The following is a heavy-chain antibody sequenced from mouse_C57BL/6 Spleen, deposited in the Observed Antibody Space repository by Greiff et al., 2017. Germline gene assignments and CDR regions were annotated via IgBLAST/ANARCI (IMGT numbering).Heavy chain of an antibody. CDR2: INPNNGGT. D-gene: IGHD1-1*01. Sequence: VQLQQSGPELVKPGASVKISCKASGYTFTDYYMNWVKQSHGKSLEWIGDINPNNGGTSYNQKFKGKATLTVDKSSSTAYMELRSLTSEDSAVYYCAGGGTTVVDYWGQGTTHTVSS. J-gene: IGHJ2*01. CDR3: AGGGTTVVDY. CDR1: GYTFTDYY. V-gene: IGHV1-26*01.